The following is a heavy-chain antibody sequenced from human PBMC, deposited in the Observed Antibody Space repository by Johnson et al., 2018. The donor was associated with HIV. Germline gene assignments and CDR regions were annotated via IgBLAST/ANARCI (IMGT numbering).Heavy chain of an antibody. V-gene: IGHV3-30*04. Sequence: QVQLVESGGGVVQPGRSLRLSCAASGFTFSSYAMHWVRQAPGKGLEWVAVISYDGSNKYYADSVKGRFTISRDNSKNTLYLQMNRLRAEDKAVYSCARDRELIRADDAFDILGQGTMVTVSS. CDR1: GFTFSSYA. CDR3: ARDRELIRADDAFDI. J-gene: IGHJ3*02. D-gene: IGHD1-26*01. CDR2: ISYDGSNK.